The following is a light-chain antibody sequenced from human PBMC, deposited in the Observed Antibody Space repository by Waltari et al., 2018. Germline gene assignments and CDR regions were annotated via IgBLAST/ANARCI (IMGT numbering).Light chain of an antibody. J-gene: IGKJ5*01. V-gene: IGKV2-30*02. CDR1: QSLVHSDGNTY. Sequence: DVVMTQSPLSLPVTLGQPASISCRSSQSLVHSDGNTYLNWFLQRPGQSPRRLIYKVSKRDAGVPDRLSGSGSGTDFTLKISRVEAEDVGIYYCMQGTHWPPITFGKGTRLEIK. CDR2: KVS. CDR3: MQGTHWPPIT.